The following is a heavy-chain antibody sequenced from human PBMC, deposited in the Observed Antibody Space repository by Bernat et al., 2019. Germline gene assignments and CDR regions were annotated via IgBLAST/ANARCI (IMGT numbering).Heavy chain of an antibody. CDR3: ASGPIGPIAAAGSFDY. CDR2: INPSGGST. J-gene: IGHJ4*02. D-gene: IGHD6-13*01. Sequence: QVQLVQSGAEVKKPGASVKVSCKASGYTFTSYYMHWVRQAPGQGLEWMGIINPSGGSTSYAQKFQGRVTMTRDTSTSTVYMELSSLRSEDTAVYYCASGPIGPIAAAGSFDYWRQGTLVTVSS. V-gene: IGHV1-46*01. CDR1: GYTFTSYY.